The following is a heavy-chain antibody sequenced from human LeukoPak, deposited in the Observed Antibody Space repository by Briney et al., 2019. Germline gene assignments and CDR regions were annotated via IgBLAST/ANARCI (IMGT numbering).Heavy chain of an antibody. CDR3: ARHQRPITVTHFDY. J-gene: IGHJ4*02. D-gene: IGHD4-17*01. CDR1: GGSISSSSYY. CDR2: IYYSGST. Sequence: SETLSLTCTVSGGSISSSSYYWGWIRQPPGKGLEWIGSIYYSGSTYYNPSLKGRVTISVDTSKNQFSLKLSSVTAADTAVYYCARHQRPITVTHFDYWGQGTLVTVSS. V-gene: IGHV4-39*01.